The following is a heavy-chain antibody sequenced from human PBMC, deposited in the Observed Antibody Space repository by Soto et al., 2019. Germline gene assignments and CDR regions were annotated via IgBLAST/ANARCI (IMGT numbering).Heavy chain of an antibody. CDR2: INAGNGNT. CDR1: GYTFTSYA. V-gene: IGHV1-3*01. J-gene: IGHJ4*02. D-gene: IGHD3-22*01. CDR3: ARDSSGYYPFDY. Sequence: SVKVSCKASGYTFTSYAMHWVRQAPGQRLEWMGWINAGNGNTKYSQKFQGRVTITRDTSASTAYMELSSLRSEDTAVYYCARDSSGYYPFDYWGQGTLVTVSS.